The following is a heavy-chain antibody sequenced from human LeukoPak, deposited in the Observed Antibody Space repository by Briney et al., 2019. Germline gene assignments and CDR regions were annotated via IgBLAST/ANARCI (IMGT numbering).Heavy chain of an antibody. CDR3: ARMTYYYDSSPPFDY. Sequence: SETLSLTCTVSGGSISSYYWSWIRQPAGKGLEWIGRIYTSGSTHYNPSLKSRVTMSVDTSKNQFSLKLSSVTAADTAVYYCARMTYYYDSSPPFDYWGQGTLVTVSS. V-gene: IGHV4-4*07. CDR2: IYTSGST. J-gene: IGHJ4*02. D-gene: IGHD3-22*01. CDR1: GGSISSYY.